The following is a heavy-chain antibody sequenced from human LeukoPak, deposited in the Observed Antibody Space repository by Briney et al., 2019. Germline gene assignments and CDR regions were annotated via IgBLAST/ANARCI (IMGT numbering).Heavy chain of an antibody. CDR2: IYYSGST. CDR3: ARHEGSGLFNFDF. CDR1: GGSIRSYS. D-gene: IGHD6-19*01. V-gene: IGHV4-59*08. Sequence: PSETLSLTGTVPGGSIRSYSWSWIREPPGEGLEWIGYIYYSGSTNYNTSPQSRVTISVHTSKDQFSLKLNSVTAADTAVYVCARHEGSGLFNFDFWGQGTLVTVSS. J-gene: IGHJ4*02.